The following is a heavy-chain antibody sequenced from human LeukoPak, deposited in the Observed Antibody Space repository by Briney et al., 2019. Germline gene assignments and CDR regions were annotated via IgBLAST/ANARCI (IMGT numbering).Heavy chain of an antibody. CDR2: ISSSSSTI. V-gene: IGHV3-48*04. CDR3: ARDLRGSGWYFDD. J-gene: IGHJ4*02. D-gene: IGHD6-19*01. CDR1: GFTFSSYS. Sequence: GGSLRLSCAASGFTFSSYSMNWVRQAPGKGLEWVSYISSSSSTIYHADSVKGRFTISRDNAKNSLYLQMSSLRLEDTAVYYCARDLRGSGWYFDDWGQGTLVTVSS.